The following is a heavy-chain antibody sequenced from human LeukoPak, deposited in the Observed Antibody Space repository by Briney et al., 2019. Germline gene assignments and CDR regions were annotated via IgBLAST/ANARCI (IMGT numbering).Heavy chain of an antibody. J-gene: IGHJ6*02. D-gene: IGHD2-15*01. Sequence: ASVKVSCKASGYTFTSYYMHWVRQAPGKGLEWMGRFDPEDGETIYAQKFQGRVTLTEDTSTDTAYMELGSLRSEDTAVYYCATGSFDGDAMDVWGQGTAVTVSS. CDR1: GYTFTSYY. CDR2: FDPEDGET. V-gene: IGHV1-24*01. CDR3: ATGSFDGDAMDV.